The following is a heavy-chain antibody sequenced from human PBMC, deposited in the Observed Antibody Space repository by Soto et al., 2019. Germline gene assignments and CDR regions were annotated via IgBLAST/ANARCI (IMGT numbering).Heavy chain of an antibody. D-gene: IGHD6-19*01. J-gene: IGHJ4*02. Sequence: EVQLLESGGGLVQPGGSLRLSCAASGFTFSSYAMSWVRQAPGKGLEWVSAISGSGGSTYYADAVKGRFTISRDNSKNTLNLQRNSLSADDTAVNHCAKDLAVAGTPRCYGLDYWGQGTLVAVSS. V-gene: IGHV3-23*01. CDR3: AKDLAVAGTPRCYGLDY. CDR1: GFTFSSYA. CDR2: ISGSGGST.